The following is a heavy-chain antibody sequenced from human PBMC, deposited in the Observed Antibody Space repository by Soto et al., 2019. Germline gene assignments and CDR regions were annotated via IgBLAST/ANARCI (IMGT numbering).Heavy chain of an antibody. V-gene: IGHV3-30-3*01. CDR1: GFTFTNYA. J-gene: IGHJ4*02. D-gene: IGHD2-15*01. CDR2: ISYDGSRH. CDR3: ARGVKEGCSGGACSTALDY. Sequence: GGSLRLSCAASGFTFTNYAIHWVRQAPGKGLEWVAVISYDGSRHFYADSVKGRFTISRDDSTDTLYLQMDSLRAEDTALYYCARGVKEGCSGGACSTALDYWGQGTLVTVSS.